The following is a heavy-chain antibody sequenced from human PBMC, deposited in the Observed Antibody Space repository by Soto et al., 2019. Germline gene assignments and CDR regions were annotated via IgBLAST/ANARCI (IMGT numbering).Heavy chain of an antibody. CDR2: IIPIFGTA. V-gene: IGHV1-69*01. CDR1: GGTFSSYA. Sequence: QVQLVQSGAEVKKPGSSVKVSCKASGGTFSSYAISWVRQAPGQGLEWLGGIIPIFGTANYAQKFQGRVTMTADESTSTAYMELSSLRSEDTAVYYCARDRFSSGSYYILNWCDPWGQGTLVTVSS. CDR3: ARDRFSSGSYYILNWCDP. D-gene: IGHD3-10*01. J-gene: IGHJ5*02.